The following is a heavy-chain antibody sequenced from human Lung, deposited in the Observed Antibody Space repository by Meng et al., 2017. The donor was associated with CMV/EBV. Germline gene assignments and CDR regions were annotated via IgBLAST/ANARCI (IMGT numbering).Heavy chain of an antibody. J-gene: IGHJ3*02. CDR1: GFTFSSYG. D-gene: IGHD2-2*01. V-gene: IGHV3-30*02. Sequence: GGPLRLXCAASGFTFSSYGMHWVRQAPGKGLEWVAFIRYDGSNKYYADSVKGRFTISRDNSKNTLYLQMNSLRAEDTAVYYCAKDRVVVVPAVDAFDILGQGXMVTVSS. CDR2: IRYDGSNK. CDR3: AKDRVVVVPAVDAFDI.